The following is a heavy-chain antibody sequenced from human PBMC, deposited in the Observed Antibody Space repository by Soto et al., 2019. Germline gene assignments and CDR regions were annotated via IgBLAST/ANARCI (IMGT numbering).Heavy chain of an antibody. CDR3: ARGLPSCSGGSCYVDY. Sequence: ASVKVSCKASGGTFSSYAISWVRQAPGQGLEWMGGIIPIFGTANYAQKFQGRVTITADESTSTAYMELSSLRSEDTAVYYCARGLPSCSGGSCYVDYWGQGTLVTVSS. D-gene: IGHD2-15*01. V-gene: IGHV1-69*13. CDR2: IIPIFGTA. CDR1: GGTFSSYA. J-gene: IGHJ4*02.